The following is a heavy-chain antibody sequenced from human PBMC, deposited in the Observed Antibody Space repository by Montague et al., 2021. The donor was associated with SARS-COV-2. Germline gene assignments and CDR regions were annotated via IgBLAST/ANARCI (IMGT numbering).Heavy chain of an antibody. CDR2: ISYAGRT. D-gene: IGHD2-8*01. CDR3: ARLLPSYRSTNKCYPYYFDV. J-gene: IGHJ4*02. CDR1: GGSISSPDYY. V-gene: IGHV4-39*02. Sequence: SETLSLTCTVSGGSISSPDYYWGWIRQSPGKGLEWIGSISYAGRTYYNPSLRSRVSFSMDTSKNHFSLSLNSVTAADTAVYFCARLLPSYRSTNKCYPYYFDVWGQGALVTVSS.